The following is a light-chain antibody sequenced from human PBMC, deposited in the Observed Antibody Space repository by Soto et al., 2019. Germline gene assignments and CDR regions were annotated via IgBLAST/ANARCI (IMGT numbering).Light chain of an antibody. CDR2: DAS. CDR1: QSVSSY. CDR3: QQRSNWPIT. Sequence: EIVLTQSPATLSLSPGERATLSCRASQSVSSYLAWYQQKPGQAPRLLIYDASNRATGIPARCSASGSETYFTLTISSLEPEDFAVYYCQQRSNWPITFGQGTRLEIK. J-gene: IGKJ5*01. V-gene: IGKV3-11*01.